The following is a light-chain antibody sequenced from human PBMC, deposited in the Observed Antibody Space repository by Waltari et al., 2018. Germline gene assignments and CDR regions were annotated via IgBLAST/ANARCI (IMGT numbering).Light chain of an antibody. CDR3: TSYTSSNTLG. J-gene: IGLJ1*01. V-gene: IGLV2-14*03. CDR1: RSDVGGYNY. Sequence: QSALTQPASVSGSPGQPITISCTGTRSDVGGYNYFSWSQQHPGKAPKLMIYDVSNRPSGVSNRFSGSKSGNTASLTISGLQAEDEADYYCTSYTSSNTLGFGTGTKVTVL. CDR2: DVS.